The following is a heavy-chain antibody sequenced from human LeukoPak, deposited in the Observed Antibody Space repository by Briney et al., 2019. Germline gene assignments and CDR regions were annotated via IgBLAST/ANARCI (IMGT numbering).Heavy chain of an antibody. V-gene: IGHV3-23*01. CDR1: GFTFSRLA. CDR3: AKDHESDGYPCLDH. Sequence: GGSLRLSCAASGFTFSRLAMTWVRQAPGKGLEWVSTISASGPYYAHAVRGRFTISRDNSRNTLSLQMDSLRAEDTAVYYCAKDHESDGYPCLDHWGLGTLVTVSS. D-gene: IGHD3-22*01. CDR2: ISASGP. J-gene: IGHJ4*02.